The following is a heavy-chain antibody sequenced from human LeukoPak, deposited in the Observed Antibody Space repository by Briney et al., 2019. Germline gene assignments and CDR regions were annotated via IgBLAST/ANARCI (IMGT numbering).Heavy chain of an antibody. CDR3: ARVVPAAIRRAYYYMDV. CDR1: GGTFSSYA. J-gene: IGHJ6*03. V-gene: IGHV1-69*13. Sequence: SVKVSCKASGGTFSSYAISWVRQAPGQGLEWMGGIIPIFGTANYAQKFQGRVTITADESTSTAYMELSSLRSEDTAVYYCARVVPAAIRRAYYYMDVWGKGTTVTVSS. D-gene: IGHD2-2*02. CDR2: IIPIFGTA.